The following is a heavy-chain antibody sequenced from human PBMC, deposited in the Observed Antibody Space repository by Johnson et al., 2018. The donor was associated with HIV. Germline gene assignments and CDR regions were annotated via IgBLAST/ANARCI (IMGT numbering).Heavy chain of an antibody. CDR1: GFTFDDYA. J-gene: IGHJ3*02. CDR2: ISWNSGSI. D-gene: IGHD6-6*01. V-gene: IGHV3-9*01. CDR3: AKVTPYSSSSSAFDI. Sequence: VQLVESGGGLVQPGRSLRLSCAASGFTFDDYAMHWVRQAPGKGLEWVSGISWNSGSIGYADSVKGRFTISRDNAKNSLYLQMNSLRAEDTALYYCAKVTPYSSSSSAFDIGGQGTMVTVSS.